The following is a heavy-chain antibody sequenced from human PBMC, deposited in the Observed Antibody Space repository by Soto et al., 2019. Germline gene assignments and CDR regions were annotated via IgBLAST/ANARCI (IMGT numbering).Heavy chain of an antibody. CDR3: ARGNFYYGMDV. J-gene: IGHJ6*04. Sequence: SETLSLTCAVSGGSFSGNYWTWIRQPPGKGLEWIGEVSDSGSTNYNPSLKSRVTISEDMSKSQFSLKLSSVTAADTAVYYCARGNFYYGMDVWGKGTTVT. CDR2: VSDSGST. CDR1: GGSFSGNY. V-gene: IGHV4-34*01.